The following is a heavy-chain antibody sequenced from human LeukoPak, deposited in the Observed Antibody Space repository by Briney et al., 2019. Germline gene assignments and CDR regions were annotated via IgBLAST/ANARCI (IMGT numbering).Heavy chain of an antibody. V-gene: IGHV1-18*01. CDR3: ARNEAALFGELSYGY. CDR1: GYTFTSYG. J-gene: IGHJ4*02. CDR2: ISAYNGNT. Sequence: ASVKVSCKASGYTFTSYGISWVRQAPGQGLEWMGWISAYNGNTNYAQKLQGRVTMTTDTSTSTAYMELRSLRSDDTAVYYCARNEAALFGELSYGYWGQGTLVTVSS. D-gene: IGHD3-10*02.